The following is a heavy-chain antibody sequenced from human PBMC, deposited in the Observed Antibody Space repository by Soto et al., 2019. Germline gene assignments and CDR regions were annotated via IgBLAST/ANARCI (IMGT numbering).Heavy chain of an antibody. CDR1: GYTFTNYA. CDR3: AGDRFRRIFGVVTKIYGMDV. V-gene: IGHV1-3*01. Sequence: GPPVKVSFKASGYTFTNYAMHWVRQAPGQRLEWMGWINAGNGNTKYSQKFQGRVTITRDTSASTAYMELSSLRSEDTAVYYCAGDRFRRIFGVVTKIYGMDVWGQGTTVTVSS. CDR2: INAGNGNT. D-gene: IGHD3-3*01. J-gene: IGHJ6*02.